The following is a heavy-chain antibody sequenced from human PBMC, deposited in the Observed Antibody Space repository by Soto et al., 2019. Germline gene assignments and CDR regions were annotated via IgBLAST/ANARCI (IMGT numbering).Heavy chain of an antibody. J-gene: IGHJ6*02. CDR2: IYYSGST. V-gene: IGHV4-31*03. D-gene: IGHD4-17*01. Sequence: QVQLQESGPGLVKPSQTLSLTCTVSGGSISSGGYYWSWIRQHPAKGLEWIGYIYYSGSTYYNPSLKSRITISVDTSKNQFSLKLSSVTAADTAVYYCARLYGDGLHYYYGMDVWGQGTTVTVSS. CDR3: ARLYGDGLHYYYGMDV. CDR1: GGSISSGGYY.